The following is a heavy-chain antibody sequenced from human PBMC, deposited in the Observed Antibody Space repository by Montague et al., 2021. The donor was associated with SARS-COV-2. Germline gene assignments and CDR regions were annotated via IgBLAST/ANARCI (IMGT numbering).Heavy chain of an antibody. Sequence: SETLSLTCSVSGASMKSYYWTWVRQSPGKGLLWIGYTYYSGSTSXDPSLQSRLTMTVDTSKNQFTLRLMSVTAADSAVYYCARVEGMIGGITHFDYWGQGLPVTVSS. CDR2: TYYSGST. V-gene: IGHV4-59*01. J-gene: IGHJ4*02. CDR1: GASMKSYY. CDR3: ARVEGMIGGITHFDY. D-gene: IGHD2-21*01.